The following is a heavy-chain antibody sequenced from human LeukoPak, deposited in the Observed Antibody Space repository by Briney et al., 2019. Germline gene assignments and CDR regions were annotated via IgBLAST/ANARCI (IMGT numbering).Heavy chain of an antibody. Sequence: SETLSLTCAVNGGSFNIYYWSWIRQPPGKGLEWIGEINHSGSTNYNPSLKSRVTISVDTSKNQFSLKLSSVTAADTAVYYCARGHYYDSSGYLPWGQGTLVTVSS. CDR3: ARGHYYDSSGYLP. V-gene: IGHV4-34*01. D-gene: IGHD3-22*01. CDR1: GGSFNIYY. J-gene: IGHJ4*02. CDR2: INHSGST.